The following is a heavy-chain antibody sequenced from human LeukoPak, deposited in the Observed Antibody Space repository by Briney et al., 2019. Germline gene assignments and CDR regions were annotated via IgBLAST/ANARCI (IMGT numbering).Heavy chain of an antibody. CDR3: ARVRGTYYNFWSGQPRPSYYYYYGMDV. V-gene: IGHV4-34*01. CDR1: GGSFSGYY. CDR2: INHSGST. D-gene: IGHD3-3*01. J-gene: IGHJ6*02. Sequence: SETLSLTCAVYGGSFSGYYWSWIRQPPGKGLEWIGEINHSGSTNYNPSLKSRVTISVDTSKNQFSLKLSSVTAADTAVYYCARVRGTYYNFWSGQPRPSYYYYYGMDVWGQGTTVTVSS.